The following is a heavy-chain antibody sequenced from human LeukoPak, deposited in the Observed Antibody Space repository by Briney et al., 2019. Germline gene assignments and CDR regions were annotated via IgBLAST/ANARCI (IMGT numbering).Heavy chain of an antibody. CDR2: INPNSGGT. Sequence: GASVKVSCKASGYTFTSYDINWVRQATGQGLEWMGWINPNSGGTNYAQKFQGWVTMTRDTPISTAYMELSRLRSDDTAVYYCARDTDYYYGMDVWGQGITVTVSS. D-gene: IGHD4-17*01. CDR1: GYTFTSYD. V-gene: IGHV1-2*04. J-gene: IGHJ6*02. CDR3: ARDTDYYYGMDV.